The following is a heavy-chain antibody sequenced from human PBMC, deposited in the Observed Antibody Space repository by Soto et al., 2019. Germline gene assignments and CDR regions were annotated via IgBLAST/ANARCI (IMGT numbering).Heavy chain of an antibody. CDR1: GYTFTGYY. V-gene: IGHV1-2*04. J-gene: IGHJ6*03. CDR3: ARGRTGTTSGRYYYYYMDV. D-gene: IGHD1-1*01. Sequence: ASVKVSCKASGYTFTGYYMHRVRQAPGQGLEWMGWINPNSGGTNYAQKFQGWVTMTRDTSISTAYMELSRLRSDDTAVYYCARGRTGTTSGRYYYYYMDVWGKGTTVTVSS. CDR2: INPNSGGT.